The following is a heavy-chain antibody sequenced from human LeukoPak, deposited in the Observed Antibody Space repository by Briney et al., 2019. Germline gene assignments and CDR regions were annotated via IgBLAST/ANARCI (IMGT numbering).Heavy chain of an antibody. CDR3: ARLWYSSSWYIG. CDR2: IYTSGST. V-gene: IGHV4-4*09. CDR1: GGSISSYY. Sequence: SETLSLTCTVSGGSISSYYWSWIRQPPGKGLEWIGYIYTSGSTNYNPSLKSRVTISVDTSKNQFSLKLSSVTAADTAVYYCARLWYSSSWYIGWGQGTLVTVSS. D-gene: IGHD6-13*01. J-gene: IGHJ4*02.